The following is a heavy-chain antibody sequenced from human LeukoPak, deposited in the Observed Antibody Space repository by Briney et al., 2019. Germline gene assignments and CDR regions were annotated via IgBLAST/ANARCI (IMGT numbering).Heavy chain of an antibody. D-gene: IGHD3-3*01. V-gene: IGHV3-23*01. CDR3: TIFGVAPHYYYYGMDV. J-gene: IGHJ6*02. CDR1: GFTFSSYA. CDR2: ISGSGGST. Sequence: GGSLRLSCAASGFTFSSYAMSWVRQAPGKGLEWVSAISGSGGSTYYADSVKGRFTISRDNSKNTLYLQMNSLRAEDTAVYYCTIFGVAPHYYYYGMDVWGQGTTVTVSS.